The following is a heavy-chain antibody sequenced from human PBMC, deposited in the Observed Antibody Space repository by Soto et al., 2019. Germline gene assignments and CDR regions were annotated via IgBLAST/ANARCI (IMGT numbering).Heavy chain of an antibody. Sequence: GASVKVSCKASGYTFTSYAMHWVRQAPRQRLEWMGWINAGNGNTKYSQKFQGRVTITRDTSASTAYMELSSLRSEDTAVYYCASTTYYYDSSGYYPGAFDIWGQGTRVTVSS. D-gene: IGHD3-22*01. V-gene: IGHV1-3*01. CDR2: INAGNGNT. J-gene: IGHJ3*02. CDR3: ASTTYYYDSSGYYPGAFDI. CDR1: GYTFTSYA.